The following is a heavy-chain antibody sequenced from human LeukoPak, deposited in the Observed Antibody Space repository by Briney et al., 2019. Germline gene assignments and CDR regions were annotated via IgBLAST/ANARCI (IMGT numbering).Heavy chain of an antibody. Sequence: PGRSLRLSCAASGFTFSGYGMHWVRQAPGKGLEWVSYISSSSSTIYYADSVKGRFTISRDNAKNSLYLQMNSLRAEDTAVYYCARVNYGSGSGDNDAFDIWGQGTMVTVSS. D-gene: IGHD3-10*01. CDR1: GFTFSGYG. CDR2: ISSSSSTI. V-gene: IGHV3-48*04. CDR3: ARVNYGSGSGDNDAFDI. J-gene: IGHJ3*02.